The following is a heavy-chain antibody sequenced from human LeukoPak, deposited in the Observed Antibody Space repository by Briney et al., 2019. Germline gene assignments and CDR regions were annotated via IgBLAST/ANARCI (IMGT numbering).Heavy chain of an antibody. CDR1: GFTFSSYA. Sequence: PGGSLRLSCAASGFTFSSYAMSWVRQAPGKGLEWVSAISGSGGSTFYADSVKGRFTISRDNSKNTLYLQMNSLRAEDTAVYYCAKAGYSSSWYDYYYGMDVWGQGTTVTVSS. CDR2: ISGSGGST. J-gene: IGHJ6*02. CDR3: AKAGYSSSWYDYYYGMDV. V-gene: IGHV3-23*01. D-gene: IGHD6-13*01.